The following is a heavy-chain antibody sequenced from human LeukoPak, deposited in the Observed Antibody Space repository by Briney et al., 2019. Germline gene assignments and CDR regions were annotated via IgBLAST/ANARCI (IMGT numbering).Heavy chain of an antibody. D-gene: IGHD5-12*01. CDR1: GFSFNSYG. V-gene: IGHV3-64*01. J-gene: IGHJ4*02. Sequence: PAGSLTLSCAVSGFSFNSYGKYWVCKPPGQGLEHVSGIRSNGGSTYYANSVKGRFTIYRDNSKNTLYLQMGSLRAEDMAVYYCARDRYGAYDSGADYWGQGNLVTVSS. CDR2: IRSNGGST. CDR3: ARDRYGAYDSGADY.